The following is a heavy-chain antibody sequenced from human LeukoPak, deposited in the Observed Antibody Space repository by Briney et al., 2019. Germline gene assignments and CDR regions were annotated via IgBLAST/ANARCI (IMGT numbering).Heavy chain of an antibody. Sequence: SETLSLTCTVSGDSISSYHWSWIRQPPGKGLEWIGYIYYSGSTNYNPSLKSRVAISVDTSKNQFSLKLSSVTAADTAVYYCARGEAAAGDFDYWGQGTLVTVSS. CDR2: IYYSGST. CDR3: ARGEAAAGDFDY. J-gene: IGHJ4*02. D-gene: IGHD6-13*01. CDR1: GDSISSYH. V-gene: IGHV4-59*01.